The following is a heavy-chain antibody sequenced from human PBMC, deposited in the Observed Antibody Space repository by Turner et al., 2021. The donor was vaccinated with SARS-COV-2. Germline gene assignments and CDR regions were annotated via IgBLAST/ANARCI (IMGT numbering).Heavy chain of an antibody. V-gene: IGHV1-8*01. D-gene: IGHD6-19*01. CDR2: MNPNSGNT. J-gene: IGHJ6*02. CDR3: ATVFAVAGLSYGMDV. Sequence: QVQLVQSGAEVKKPGASVKVSCKASGYTFTSYDINWVRQATGQGLEWMGWMNPNSGNTGYAQKFQGRVTMTEDTSTDTAYMELSSLRSEDTAVYYCATVFAVAGLSYGMDVWGQGTTVTVSS. CDR1: GYTFTSYD.